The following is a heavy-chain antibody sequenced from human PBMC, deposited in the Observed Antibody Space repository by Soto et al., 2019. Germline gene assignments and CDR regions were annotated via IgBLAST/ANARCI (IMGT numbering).Heavy chain of an antibody. J-gene: IGHJ6*02. D-gene: IGHD5-12*01. Sequence: QVQLVQSGAEVKKPGASVKVSCKASGYTFTSYYMHWVRQAPGQGLEWMGIINPSGGSTSYAQKFQGRVTRTRDTSTSTGYMELSSLRSEDTAVYYCASVRDGYNWRSRGMDVWGQGTTGTVSS. CDR3: ASVRDGYNWRSRGMDV. V-gene: IGHV1-46*01. CDR1: GYTFTSYY. CDR2: INPSGGST.